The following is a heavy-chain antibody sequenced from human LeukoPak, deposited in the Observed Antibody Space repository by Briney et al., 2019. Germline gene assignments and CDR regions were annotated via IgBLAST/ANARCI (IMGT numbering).Heavy chain of an antibody. V-gene: IGHV3-7*01. Sequence: GGSLRLSCAASGFTFSSHWMSWVRRAPGQGLEWVAKIKGDGSEKYYVDSVRGRFTISRDNAKNSLDLQMDSLRAEDTAIYYCAREGPFYFDYRGQGTLVTASA. CDR2: IKGDGSEK. J-gene: IGHJ4*02. CDR1: GFTFSSHW. CDR3: AREGPFYFDY.